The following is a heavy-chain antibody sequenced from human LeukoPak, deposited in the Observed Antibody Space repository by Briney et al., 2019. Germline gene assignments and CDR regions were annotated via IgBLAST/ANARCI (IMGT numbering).Heavy chain of an antibody. Sequence: GGSLRLSCVASGFTFSTNAMTWVRQAPGKGPEWVSSMSGSDGNTDYADTVKGRFTISRDNATNTVYLQMNSLRAEDTAIYYCAKVRHPVAPIEYLDYWGRGVLVTVS. V-gene: IGHV3-23*01. D-gene: IGHD6-19*01. CDR3: AKVRHPVAPIEYLDY. J-gene: IGHJ4*02. CDR2: MSGSDGNT. CDR1: GFTFSTNA.